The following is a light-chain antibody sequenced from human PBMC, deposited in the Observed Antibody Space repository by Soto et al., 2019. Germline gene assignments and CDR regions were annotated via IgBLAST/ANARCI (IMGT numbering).Light chain of an antibody. CDR1: QSVSRW. CDR3: QQYNGYSTWT. J-gene: IGKJ1*01. V-gene: IGKV1-5*01. Sequence: DIQMTQSPSTLSASVGDTVTITCRASQSVSRWLAWYQKKPGKAPKVLIWNASTLQRGVPSRFSGSGSGTEFTLTISSLQPDDFATYYCQQYNGYSTWTFGQGTKVDIK. CDR2: NAS.